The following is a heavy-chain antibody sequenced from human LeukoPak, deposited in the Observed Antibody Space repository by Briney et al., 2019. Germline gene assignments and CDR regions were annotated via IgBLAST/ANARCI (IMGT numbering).Heavy chain of an antibody. Sequence: ASVKVSCKASGYTFTSYDINWVRQATGQGLEWMGWMNPNSGNTGYAQKFQGRVTITRNTSISTAYMELSSLRSEDTAVYYCASGTYYYDSSGYSHPLDAFDIWGQGTMVTVSS. CDR2: MNPNSGNT. CDR1: GYTFTSYD. V-gene: IGHV1-8*03. D-gene: IGHD3-22*01. CDR3: ASGTYYYDSSGYSHPLDAFDI. J-gene: IGHJ3*02.